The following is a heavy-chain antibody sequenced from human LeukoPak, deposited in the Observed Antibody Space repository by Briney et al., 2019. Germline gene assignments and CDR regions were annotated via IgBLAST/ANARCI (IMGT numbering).Heavy chain of an antibody. V-gene: IGHV4-34*01. J-gene: IGHJ5*02. D-gene: IGHD2-2*01. CDR1: GGSFSGYY. CDR3: ARKLGYCSSTSCRHNWFDP. Sequence: SETLSLTCAVYGGSFSGYYWSWIRQPPGKGLEWIGEINHSGSTNYNPSLKSRVTISVDTSKNQFSPKLSSVTAADTAVYYCARKLGYCSSTSCRHNWFDPWGQGTLVTVSS. CDR2: INHSGST.